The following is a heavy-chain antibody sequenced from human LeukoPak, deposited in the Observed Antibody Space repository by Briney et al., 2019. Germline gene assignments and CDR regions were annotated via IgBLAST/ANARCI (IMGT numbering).Heavy chain of an antibody. J-gene: IGHJ4*02. V-gene: IGHV4-39*07. CDR3: ARELGGPYGSGSYEKYFDS. Sequence: PSETLSLTCTVSGGSISSSSYYWGWVRQPPGKGLEWIGSIYYSGSTYYNPSLKSRVTMSVDTSKNQFSLKLSSVTAADTAVYYCARELGGPYGSGSYEKYFDSWGQGTLVTVSS. D-gene: IGHD3-10*01. CDR1: GGSISSSSYY. CDR2: IYYSGST.